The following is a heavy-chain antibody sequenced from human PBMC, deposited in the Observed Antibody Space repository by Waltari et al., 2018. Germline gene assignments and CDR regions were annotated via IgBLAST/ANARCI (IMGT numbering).Heavy chain of an antibody. CDR2: INPNGGGT. J-gene: IGHJ6*02. D-gene: IGHD1-26*01. Sequence: QLQLQESGPGLVKPSETLSLTCTVSGGSISSSSYYWGWIRQPPGKGLEWMGRINPNGGGTNYEQKFQGRVTMTRETSISTAYMELSRLRSDDTAVYYCARDQGGSYPPQYGMDVWGQGTTVTVSS. V-gene: IGHV4-39*02. CDR1: GGSISSSSYY. CDR3: ARDQGGSYPPQYGMDV.